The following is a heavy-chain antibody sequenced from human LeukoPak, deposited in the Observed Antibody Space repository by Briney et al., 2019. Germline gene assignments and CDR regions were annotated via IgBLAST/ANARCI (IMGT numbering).Heavy chain of an antibody. J-gene: IGHJ4*02. V-gene: IGHV5-51*01. CDR2: IYPGDSDT. D-gene: IGHD3-22*01. CDR3: ARRTYYYDSSGSFFDY. Sequence: PGESLKISCKDSGYSFTSYWIGWVRQMPGKGLEWMGIIYPGDSDTRYSPSFQGQVTISADKSISTAYLQWSSLEASDTAMYYCARRTYYYDSSGSFFDYWGQGTLVTVSS. CDR1: GYSFTSYW.